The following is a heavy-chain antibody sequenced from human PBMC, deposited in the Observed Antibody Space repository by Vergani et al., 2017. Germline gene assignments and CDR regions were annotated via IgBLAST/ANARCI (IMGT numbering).Heavy chain of an antibody. CDR3: ASGGNEGVFGVGKNDY. CDR1: GGTFSSYA. J-gene: IGHJ4*02. CDR2: IIPIFGTA. V-gene: IGHV1-69*12. D-gene: IGHD3-3*01. Sequence: QVQLVQSGAEVKKPGSSVKVSCKASGGTFSSYAISWVRQAPGQGLEWMGGIIPIFGTANYAQKFQCRVTITADESTSTGDMELISLRSEDTAGDYCASGGNEGVFGVGKNDYWGQGTLVTVSS.